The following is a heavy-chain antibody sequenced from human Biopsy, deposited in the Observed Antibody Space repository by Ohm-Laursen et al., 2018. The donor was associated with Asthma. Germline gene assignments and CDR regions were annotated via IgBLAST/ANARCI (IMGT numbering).Heavy chain of an antibody. V-gene: IGHV3-30*18. J-gene: IGHJ4*02. CDR3: AKNNDQQLTY. CDR2: ITHDGSRM. Sequence: SLRLSCSASGFTFSIYDIHWVRQAPGKGLQWVAVITHDGSRMYYADSVRGRFTISRDNSRNTLYLEMSSLRVDDTAVYYCAKNNDQQLTYWGRGTLVTVSS. CDR1: GFTFSIYD. D-gene: IGHD6-13*01.